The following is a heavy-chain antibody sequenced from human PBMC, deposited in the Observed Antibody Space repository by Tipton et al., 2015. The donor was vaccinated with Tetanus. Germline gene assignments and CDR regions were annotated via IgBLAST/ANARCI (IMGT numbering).Heavy chain of an antibody. J-gene: IGHJ5*02. CDR3: ARLPKHYSASGST. V-gene: IGHV5-51*01. Sequence: QSGAEVKEPGESLKISCQGSGYYFNLYWIAWVRQMPGKGLEWMGIIYPGDSDATYSPSFRGQVTISADKSISTAYLEWSSLKASDTAIYFCARLPKHYSASGSTWGQGTLVTVSS. D-gene: IGHD3-10*01. CDR1: GYYFNLYW. CDR2: IYPGDSDA.